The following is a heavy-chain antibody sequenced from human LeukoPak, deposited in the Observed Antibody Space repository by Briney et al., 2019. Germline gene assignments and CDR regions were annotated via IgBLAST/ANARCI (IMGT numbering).Heavy chain of an antibody. CDR1: GFTFDDYA. Sequence: GRSLRLSCAASGFTFDDYAMHWVRQAPGKGLEWVSGISWNSGSIGYADSVKGRFTISRDNAKSSLYLQMNSLRAEDMALYYCAKGASGYYYVSFDYWGQGTLVTVSS. V-gene: IGHV3-9*03. D-gene: IGHD3-22*01. J-gene: IGHJ4*02. CDR3: AKGASGYYYVSFDY. CDR2: ISWNSGSI.